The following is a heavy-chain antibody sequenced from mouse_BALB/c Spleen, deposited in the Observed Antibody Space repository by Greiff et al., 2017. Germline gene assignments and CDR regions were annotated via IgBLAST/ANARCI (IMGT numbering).Heavy chain of an antibody. V-gene: IGHV1-7*01. Sequence: VQLQQSGAELAKPGASVKMSCKASGYTFTSYWMHWVKQRPGQGLEWIGYINPSTGYTEYNQKFKDKATLTADKSSSTAYMQLSSLTSEDSAVYYCARSGDYDDAMDYWGQGTSVTVSS. CDR3: ARSGDYDDAMDY. CDR1: GYTFTSYW. D-gene: IGHD2-4*01. CDR2: INPSTGYT. J-gene: IGHJ4*01.